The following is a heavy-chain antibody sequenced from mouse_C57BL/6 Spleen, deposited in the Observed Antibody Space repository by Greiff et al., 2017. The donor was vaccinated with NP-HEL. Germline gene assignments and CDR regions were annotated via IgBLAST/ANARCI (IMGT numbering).Heavy chain of an antibody. J-gene: IGHJ4*01. CDR3: ARFDSPYAMDY. V-gene: IGHV1-18*01. Sequence: EVQLQQSGPELVKPGASVKIPCKASGYPFTDYNMDWVKQSHGKSLEWIGDINPNNGGTIYNQKFKGKATLTVDKSSSTAYMELRSLTSEDTAVYYCARFDSPYAMDYWGQGTSVTVSS. CDR2: INPNNGGT. CDR1: GYPFTDYN.